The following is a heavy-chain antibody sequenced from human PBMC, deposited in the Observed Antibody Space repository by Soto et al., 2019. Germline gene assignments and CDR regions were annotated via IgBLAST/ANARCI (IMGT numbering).Heavy chain of an antibody. CDR1: GFTFSSYA. V-gene: IGHV3-30-3*01. CDR2: ISYDGSNK. CDR3: ARDREVLRYFDWLSSYYYYGMDV. Sequence: GGSLRLSCAASGFTFSSYAMHWVRQAPGKGLEWVAVISYDGSNKYYADSVKGRFTISRDNSKNTLYLQMNSLRAEDTAVYYCARDREVLRYFDWLSSYYYYGMDVWGQGTTVTVSS. J-gene: IGHJ6*02. D-gene: IGHD3-9*01.